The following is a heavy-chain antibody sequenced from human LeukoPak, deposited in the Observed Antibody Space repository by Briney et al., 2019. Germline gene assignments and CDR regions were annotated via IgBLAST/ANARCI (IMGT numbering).Heavy chain of an antibody. CDR1: GFTFSSYW. Sequence: GGSLRLSCAASGFTFSSYWMHWVRQAPGKGLVWVPRINSDGRSTTYADSVKGRFTISRDNAKNTLYLQMNSLRAEDTAVYYCALSREAAGTVFDDWGQGTLVTVSS. V-gene: IGHV3-74*01. CDR3: ALSREAAGTVFDD. D-gene: IGHD6-13*01. J-gene: IGHJ4*02. CDR2: INSDGRST.